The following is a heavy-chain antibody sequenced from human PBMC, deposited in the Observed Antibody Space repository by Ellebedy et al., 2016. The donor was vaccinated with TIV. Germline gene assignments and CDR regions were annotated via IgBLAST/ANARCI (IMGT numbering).Heavy chain of an antibody. CDR1: GFAVSSGA. CDR2: IFTDDTAERT. CDR3: ARATQWLAFES. V-gene: IGHV3-53*01. D-gene: IGHD6-19*01. J-gene: IGHJ4*02. Sequence: GESLKISCGASGFAVSSGAMGWVRQAPGKGLESVSVIFTDDTAERTNSADSLKGRFSISRDISKNTLFLQINSLGAEDTAVYYCARATQWLAFESWGQGTLVTVSS.